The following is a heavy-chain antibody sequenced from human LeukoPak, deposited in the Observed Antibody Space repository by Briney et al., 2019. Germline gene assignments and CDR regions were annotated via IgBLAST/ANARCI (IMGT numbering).Heavy chain of an antibody. V-gene: IGHV4-61*02. CDR3: ATSYCSSTSCYDSTFDY. D-gene: IGHD2-2*01. CDR1: GGSISSGSYC. J-gene: IGHJ4*02. CDR2: IYTSGST. Sequence: SETLSFTCTVSGGSISSGSYCWSWIRQPAGKGLEWIGRIYTSGSTNYNPSLKSRVTISVDTSKNQFSLKLSSVTAADTAVYYCATSYCSSTSCYDSTFDYWGQGTLVTVSS.